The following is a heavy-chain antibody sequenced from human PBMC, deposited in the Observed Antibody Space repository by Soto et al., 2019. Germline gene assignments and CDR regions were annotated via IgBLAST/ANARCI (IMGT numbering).Heavy chain of an antibody. CDR2: IYYSGST. V-gene: IGHV4-31*03. D-gene: IGHD3-10*01. CDR3: ARERYDYYGSGSPVY. CDR1: GGSISSGGYY. J-gene: IGHJ4*02. Sequence: QVQLQESGPGLVKPSQTLSLTCTVSGGSISSGGYYWSWIRQHPGKGMEWVGYIYYSGSTYYNPSLKSRVTISVDPSKNQFSLKLSSVTAADTAVYYCARERYDYYGSGSPVYWGQGTLVTVSS.